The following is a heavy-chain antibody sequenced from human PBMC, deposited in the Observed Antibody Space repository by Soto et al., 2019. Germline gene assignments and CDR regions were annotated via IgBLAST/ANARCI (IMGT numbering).Heavy chain of an antibody. V-gene: IGHV1-69*01. J-gene: IGHJ5*01. CDR2: IIPIFRTP. Sequence: QVQLVQSGAEVKQPGSSVKVSCQASGVTFSSFAISWVRQAPGQGLEWMGGIIPIFRTPNYAQNFQGRITITADESTSSVYLELSRLRSEDTAVYSCAGCTGCGFRPGTHRFNWFDSWGQGTLVTVSS. D-gene: IGHD2-8*02. CDR3: AGCTGCGFRPGTHRFNWFDS. CDR1: GVTFSSFA.